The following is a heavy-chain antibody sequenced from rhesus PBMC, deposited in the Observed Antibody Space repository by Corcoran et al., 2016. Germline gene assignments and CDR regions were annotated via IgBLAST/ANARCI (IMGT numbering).Heavy chain of an antibody. Sequence: QVKLQQWGEGLVKPSETLSLTCAVYGGSISGYYYWSWIRQPPGKGLEWIGYIYGNSASPHYNPYLKNRVNMSKDTSKNQFSLKLRSATAADTAVYYCARASSAWPYTRFDVWGPGVLVTVSS. CDR3: ARASSAWPYTRFDV. CDR1: GGSISGYYY. V-gene: IGHV4-73*01. J-gene: IGHJ5-1*01. CDR2: IYGNSASP. D-gene: IGHD6-31*01.